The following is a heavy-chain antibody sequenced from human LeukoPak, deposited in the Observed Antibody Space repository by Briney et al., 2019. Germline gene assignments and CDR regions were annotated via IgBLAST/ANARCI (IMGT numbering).Heavy chain of an antibody. CDR1: GGTFSSYA. V-gene: IGHV1-69*05. Sequence: GASVKVSCKATGGTFSSYAISWVRQAPGQGLEWMGGIIPIFGTANYAQKFQGRVTITTDESTSTAYMELSSLRSEDTAVYYCARAPKYYYDSSGFQFDYWGQGTLVTVSS. CDR2: IIPIFGTA. CDR3: ARAPKYYYDSSGFQFDY. J-gene: IGHJ4*02. D-gene: IGHD3-22*01.